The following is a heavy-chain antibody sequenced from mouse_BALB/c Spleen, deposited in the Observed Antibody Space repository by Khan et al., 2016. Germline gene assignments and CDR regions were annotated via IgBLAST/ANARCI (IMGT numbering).Heavy chain of an antibody. V-gene: IGHV3-6*02. CDR3: ARVGFPLYCDV. Sequence: EVQRQESGPGLVKPSQSLSLTCSVTGYSITSGYYWNWIRQFPGNKLEWMGYISYDGSNNYNPYLKNRISITRDTSKNQFFLKLNSVTTEDTATYYCARVGFPLYCDVWGAGTTVTVSS. CDR2: ISYDGSN. CDR1: GYSITSGYY. J-gene: IGHJ1*01.